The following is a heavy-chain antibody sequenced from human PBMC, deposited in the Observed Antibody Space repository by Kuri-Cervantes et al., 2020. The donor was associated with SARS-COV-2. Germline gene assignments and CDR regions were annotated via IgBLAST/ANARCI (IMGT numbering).Heavy chain of an antibody. V-gene: IGHV3-48*03. CDR3: AREDGYDSSGFYYYYGMDV. D-gene: IGHD3-22*01. CDR2: ISSSGSTI. CDR1: GFTFSSYE. Sequence: GGSLRLSCAASGFTFSSYEMNWVRQAPGKGLEWVSYISSSGSTIYYADSVKGRFTISRDNAKNSLYLQMNSLRAEDTAVYYCAREDGYDSSGFYYYYGMDVWGQGTTVTVSS. J-gene: IGHJ6*02.